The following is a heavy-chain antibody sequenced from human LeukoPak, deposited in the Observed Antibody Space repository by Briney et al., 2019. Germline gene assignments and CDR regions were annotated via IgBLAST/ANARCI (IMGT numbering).Heavy chain of an antibody. V-gene: IGHV3-23*01. Sequence: GGSLSLSCAASGFTFSSYAMSWARQAPGKGLERVSAISGSGGSTYYADSVKGRFTISRDNSKNTLYLQMNSLRAEDTAVYYCASLNEMATISVDYWGQGTLVTVSS. J-gene: IGHJ4*02. D-gene: IGHD5-24*01. CDR2: ISGSGGST. CDR3: ASLNEMATISVDY. CDR1: GFTFSSYA.